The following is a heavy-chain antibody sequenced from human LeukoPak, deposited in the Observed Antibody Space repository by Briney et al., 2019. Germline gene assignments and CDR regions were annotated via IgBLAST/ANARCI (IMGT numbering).Heavy chain of an antibody. CDR1: GGSISSYY. D-gene: IGHD2-8*02. V-gene: IGHV4-59*08. CDR3: ARTNLLGNADY. Sequence: PSETLSLTCTVSGGSISSYYWSWIRQPPGKGLEWIGYIYYSGSTNSNPSLKRRVTISVDTSKNQFSLKLSSVTAADTAVYYCARTNLLGNADYWGQGTLVTVPS. CDR2: IYYSGST. J-gene: IGHJ4*02.